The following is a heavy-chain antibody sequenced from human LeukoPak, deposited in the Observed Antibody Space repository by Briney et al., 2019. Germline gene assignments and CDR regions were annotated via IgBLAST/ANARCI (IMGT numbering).Heavy chain of an antibody. CDR2: ISCSGNTI. V-gene: IGHV3-48*03. CDR3: ARGEDGYNSDY. Sequence: GGSLRLSCAASGFTFSSYEMNWVRQAPGKGLEWVSYISCSGNTIYYADSVKGRFTISRDNAKNSLYLQMNSLRAEDTAVYYCARGEDGYNSDYWGQGTLVTVSS. J-gene: IGHJ4*02. CDR1: GFTFSSYE. D-gene: IGHD5-24*01.